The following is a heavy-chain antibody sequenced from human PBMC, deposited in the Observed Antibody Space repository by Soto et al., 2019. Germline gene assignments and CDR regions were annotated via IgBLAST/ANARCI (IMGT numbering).Heavy chain of an antibody. J-gene: IGHJ4*02. CDR3: AGGNGYYDTSGDFNS. CDR1: GYSISSGFY. V-gene: IGHV4-38-2*02. CDR2: GYHRGTS. D-gene: IGHD3-22*01. Sequence: SETLSLTCTVSGYSISSGFYWGWIRQPPGKGLEWIGSGYHRGTSYYNPSLQSRVSISMDTSKNQFSLRLASVTAADTAVYYCAGGNGYYDTSGDFNSWGQGALVTVSS.